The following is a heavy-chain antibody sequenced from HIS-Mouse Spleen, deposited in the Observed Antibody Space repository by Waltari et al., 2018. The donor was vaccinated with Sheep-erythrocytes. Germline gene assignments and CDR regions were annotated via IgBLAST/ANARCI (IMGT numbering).Heavy chain of an antibody. D-gene: IGHD3-22*01. J-gene: IGHJ4*02. CDR1: GGSIGSSSYY. Sequence: QLQLQESGPGLVKPSETLFLTCTVSGGSIGSSSYYWGWIRQPPGKGLEWIGSIYYSGSTYYNPSLKSRVTISVDTSKNQFSLKLSSVTAADTAVYYCARLYYYDSSGYYFDYWGQGTLVTVSS. CDR3: ARLYYYDSSGYYFDY. CDR2: IYYSGST. V-gene: IGHV4-39*01.